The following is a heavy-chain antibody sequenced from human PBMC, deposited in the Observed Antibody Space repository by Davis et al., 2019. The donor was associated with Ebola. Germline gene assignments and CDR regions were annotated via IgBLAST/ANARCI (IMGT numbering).Heavy chain of an antibody. Sequence: PSETLSLTCTVSGGSISSYYWSWIRQPAGKGLEWIGRMYTSGSTNYNPSLKSRVTISVDTSKNQFSLKLSSVTAADTAVYYCARMYYYDSSGYWVRSHYYYYMDVWGKGTTVTVSS. V-gene: IGHV4-4*07. CDR1: GGSISSYY. CDR3: ARMYYYDSSGYWVRSHYYYYMDV. D-gene: IGHD3-22*01. CDR2: MYTSGST. J-gene: IGHJ6*03.